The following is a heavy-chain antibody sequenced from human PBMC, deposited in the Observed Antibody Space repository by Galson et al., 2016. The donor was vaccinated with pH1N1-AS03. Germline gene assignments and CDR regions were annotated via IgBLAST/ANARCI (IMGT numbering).Heavy chain of an antibody. J-gene: IGHJ4*02. CDR3: ARIDGDDFWTGYFDY. Sequence: PALVKPTRTLTLTCTFSGFSLDTSGMRVSWIRHPPGKSLEWLGRIDRDDDKFYSPSLKTRLTISNDTSKNQVVLTLTNMDPVDTATYFCARIDGDDFWTGYFDYWGQGALVTVSS. D-gene: IGHD3/OR15-3a*01. V-gene: IGHV2-70*04. CDR1: GFSLDTSGMR. CDR2: IDRDDDK.